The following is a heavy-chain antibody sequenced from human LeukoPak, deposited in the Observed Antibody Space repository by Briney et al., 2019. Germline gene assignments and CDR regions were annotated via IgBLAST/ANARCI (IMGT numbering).Heavy chain of an antibody. Sequence: GRSLRLSCAAAGFTFSSYAMHWVRQAPGKGLEWVAVISYDGSNKYYADSVKGRFTISRDNSKNTLYLQMNSLRAEDTAVYYCAELGITMIGGVWGKGTTVTISS. J-gene: IGHJ6*04. CDR3: AELGITMIGGV. CDR2: ISYDGSNK. V-gene: IGHV3-30*04. CDR1: GFTFSSYA. D-gene: IGHD3-10*02.